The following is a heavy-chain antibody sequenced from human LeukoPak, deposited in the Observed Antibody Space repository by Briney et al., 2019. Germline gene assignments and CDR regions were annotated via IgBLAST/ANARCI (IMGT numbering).Heavy chain of an antibody. V-gene: IGHV3-23*01. D-gene: IGHD6-13*01. CDR3: ARARSGRGSSFDY. Sequence: GGSLRLSCAASGFTFSSYAMSWVRQAPGKGLEWVSAISGSGGSTYYADSVKGRFTISRDNAKNSLYLQMNSLRAEDTAVYYCARARSGRGSSFDYWGQGTLVTVSS. J-gene: IGHJ4*02. CDR1: GFTFSSYA. CDR2: ISGSGGST.